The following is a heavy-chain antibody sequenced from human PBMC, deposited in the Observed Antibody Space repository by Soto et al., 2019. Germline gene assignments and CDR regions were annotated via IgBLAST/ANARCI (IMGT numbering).Heavy chain of an antibody. V-gene: IGHV3-23*01. J-gene: IGHJ4*02. Sequence: PGGSLRLSCAASGFTFSSYAMSWVRQAPGKRLEWVSAISGSGGSTYYADSVKGRFTISRDNSKNTLYLQMNSLRAEDTAVYYCAKDPIPYSSGWYGYWGQGTLVTVSS. D-gene: IGHD6-19*01. CDR3: AKDPIPYSSGWYGY. CDR2: ISGSGGST. CDR1: GFTFSSYA.